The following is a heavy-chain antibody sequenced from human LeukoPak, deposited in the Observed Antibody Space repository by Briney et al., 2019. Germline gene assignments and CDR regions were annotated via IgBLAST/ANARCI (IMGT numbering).Heavy chain of an antibody. CDR3: AKDDSGTFDC. CDR2: IWYDGSKE. J-gene: IGHJ4*02. D-gene: IGHD5-12*01. V-gene: IGHV3-33*03. CDR1: GFTFSSYG. Sequence: GGSLRLSCAASGFTFSSYGMHWVRQAPGKGLEWVAVIWYDGSKEHYVDSVKGRFTISRDNAKNTVFLQMNSLRVEDSAVYYCAKDDSGTFDCWGQGIPVIVSS.